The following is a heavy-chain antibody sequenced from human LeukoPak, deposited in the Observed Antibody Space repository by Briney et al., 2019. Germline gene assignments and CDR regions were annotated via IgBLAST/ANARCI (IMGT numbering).Heavy chain of an antibody. Sequence: ASVKVSCKASGYTFTSYGISWVRQAPGQGLEWMGWISAYNGNTNYAQKLQGRVTMTTDTSTSTAYMELRSLRSDDTAVYYCARGAERDYDFWSGYYWDSYYYYYMDVWGKGTTVTVSS. CDR2: ISAYNGNT. D-gene: IGHD3-3*01. CDR3: ARGAERDYDFWSGYYWDSYYYYYMDV. J-gene: IGHJ6*03. V-gene: IGHV1-18*01. CDR1: GYTFTSYG.